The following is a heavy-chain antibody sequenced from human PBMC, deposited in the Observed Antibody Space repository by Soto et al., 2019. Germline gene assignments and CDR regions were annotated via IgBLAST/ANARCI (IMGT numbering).Heavy chain of an antibody. D-gene: IGHD4-17*01. J-gene: IGHJ5*02. Sequence: GGSLRLSCAASGFTFSSYAMSWVRQAPGKGLEWVSAISGSGGSTYYADSVKGRFTISRDNSKNTLYLQMNSLRAEDTAVYYCAKLHFMTTVTTSWFDPWGQGTLVTVSS. V-gene: IGHV3-23*01. CDR2: ISGSGGST. CDR1: GFTFSSYA. CDR3: AKLHFMTTVTTSWFDP.